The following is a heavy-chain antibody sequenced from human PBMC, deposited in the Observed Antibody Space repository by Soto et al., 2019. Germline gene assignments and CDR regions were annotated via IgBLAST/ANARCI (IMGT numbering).Heavy chain of an antibody. CDR2: IIPILGVI. J-gene: IGHJ6*03. D-gene: IGHD3-10*01. CDR3: SRSPSSAGESNCYYSYSMDV. Sequence: QVQLVQSGAEVKKPGSSVKVSCKASGDTFSTYTINWVRQAPGQGLEWMGRIIPILGVITYAQKFQGRVTISADKSTIPGYMDLRSLSSGDTALYYCSRSPSSAGESNCYYSYSMDVWGKGTTVTVSS. CDR1: GDTFSTYT. V-gene: IGHV1-69*02.